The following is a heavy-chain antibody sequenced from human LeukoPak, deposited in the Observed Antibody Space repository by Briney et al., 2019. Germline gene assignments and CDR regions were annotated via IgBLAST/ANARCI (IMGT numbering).Heavy chain of an antibody. V-gene: IGHV1-18*01. J-gene: IGHJ4*02. CDR1: GYTSTSYG. Sequence: ASVKVSCKASGYTSTSYGISWVRQAPGQGLEWMGWISAYNGNTNYAQKLQGRVTMTTDTSTSTAYMELRSLGSDDTAVYYCARDGTRYCSSTSCYGWYWGQGTLVTVSS. CDR3: ARDGTRYCSSTSCYGWY. CDR2: ISAYNGNT. D-gene: IGHD2-2*01.